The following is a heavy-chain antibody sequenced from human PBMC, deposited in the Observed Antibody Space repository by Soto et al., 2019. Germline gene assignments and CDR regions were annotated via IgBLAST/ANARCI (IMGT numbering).Heavy chain of an antibody. CDR1: GDSISAYY. V-gene: IGHV4-59*01. CDR3: AREGRTGGPYYYYYGMDV. J-gene: IGHJ6*02. CDR2: IYHTGAT. Sequence: SETLSLTCSVSGDSISAYYWSWIRQPPGKGLEWIGFIYHTGATDYNPSLKSRVTISIDTSQSQLSLRVSSVTPADTAVYYCAREGRTGGPYYYYYGMDVWGQGTTVTVSS.